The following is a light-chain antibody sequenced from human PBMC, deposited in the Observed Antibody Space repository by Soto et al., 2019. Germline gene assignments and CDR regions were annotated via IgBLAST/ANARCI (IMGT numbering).Light chain of an antibody. V-gene: IGKV3-11*01. Sequence: EIVLTQSPATLSLSPGERATLSCRASQSISSYLAWYQQKPGQAPRLLIYDASNRATGIPARFSGSVSGTDFTLTISNLEHEVFAVYYCQQRSNWPPWTFGQGTKVEIK. CDR3: QQRSNWPPWT. CDR2: DAS. J-gene: IGKJ1*01. CDR1: QSISSY.